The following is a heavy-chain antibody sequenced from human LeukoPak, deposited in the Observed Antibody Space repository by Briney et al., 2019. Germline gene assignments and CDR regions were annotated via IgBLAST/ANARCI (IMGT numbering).Heavy chain of an antibody. Sequence: GASVKVSCKASGYSFTTYAMNWVRQAPGQGLEWMGWINTNTGNPTYAQGFAGRFVFSLDTSVSTAYLQISGLKSKDTAIYYCARDDIVAAAYLDYWGQGTLVTVSS. CDR1: GYSFTTYA. CDR2: INTNTGNP. D-gene: IGHD2-15*01. V-gene: IGHV7-4-1*02. CDR3: ARDDIVAAAYLDY. J-gene: IGHJ4*02.